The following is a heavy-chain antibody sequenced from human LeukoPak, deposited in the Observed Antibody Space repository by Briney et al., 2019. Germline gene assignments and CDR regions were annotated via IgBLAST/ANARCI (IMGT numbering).Heavy chain of an antibody. CDR3: ARDPVGGSTIFDY. V-gene: IGHV6-1*01. CDR1: GDSVSSNSDA. Sequence: SQTLSLTCAISGDSVSSNSDAWNWIRQSPSRGLEWLGRTYYRSKWYYDYAVAVKSRISINPDASKNQFSLQLSSVTPEDTAVYYCARDPVGGSTIFDYWGQGTLVTVSS. J-gene: IGHJ4*02. D-gene: IGHD1-26*01. CDR2: TYYRSKWYY.